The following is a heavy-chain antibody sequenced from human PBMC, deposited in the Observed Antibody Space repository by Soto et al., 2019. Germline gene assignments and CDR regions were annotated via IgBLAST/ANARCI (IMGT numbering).Heavy chain of an antibody. CDR2: IYYSGST. D-gene: IGHD6-19*01. V-gene: IGHV4-31*03. J-gene: IGHJ4*02. Sequence: QVQLQESGPGLVKPSQTLSLTCTVSGGSISSGGYYWSWIRQHPGKGLEWIGYIYYSGSTYYNPSLKSRXXIXVXXSKNQFSLKLSSVTAADTAVYYCASRIAVAGREDYWGQGTLVTVSS. CDR1: GGSISSGGYY. CDR3: ASRIAVAGREDY.